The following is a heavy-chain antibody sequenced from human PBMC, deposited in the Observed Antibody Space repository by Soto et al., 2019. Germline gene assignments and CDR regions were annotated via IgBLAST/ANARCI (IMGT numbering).Heavy chain of an antibody. V-gene: IGHV1-69*01. CDR2: FIPRFGTT. J-gene: IGHJ5*01. Sequence: QVQLVQSGAEVKKPGSSVRVSCKTSGDSFSKYTVNWVRQAPRQGLEWMGGFIPRFGTTNFAPTLQGRVTITADQSMNTVYMELSSLRSEDTALYYCARGRGFYNSGRSQLYSLCQGTLVTVSS. D-gene: IGHD1-1*01. CDR3: ARGRGFYNSGRSQLYS. CDR1: GDSFSKYT.